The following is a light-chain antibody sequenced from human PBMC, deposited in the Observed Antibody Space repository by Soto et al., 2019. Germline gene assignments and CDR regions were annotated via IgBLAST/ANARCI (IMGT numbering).Light chain of an antibody. CDR3: SSYTSSSTYVV. CDR1: SSDVGGYNY. CDR2: EVS. Sequence: QSALTQPASVSGSPGQSITISCTGTSSDVGGYNYVSWYQQHPGKAPKLMIYEVSNWPSGVSNRFSGSKSGNTASLTISGRQAEDEADYYCSSYTSSSTYVVFGGGTKLTVL. V-gene: IGLV2-14*01. J-gene: IGLJ2*01.